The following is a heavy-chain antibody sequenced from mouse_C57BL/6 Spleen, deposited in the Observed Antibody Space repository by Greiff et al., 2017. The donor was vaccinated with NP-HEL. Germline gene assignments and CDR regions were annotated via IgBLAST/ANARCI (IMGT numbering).Heavy chain of an antibody. V-gene: IGHV5-17*01. J-gene: IGHJ4*01. CDR2: ISSGSSTI. CDR1: GFTFSDYG. CDR3: ARGWLPHYYAKDY. Sequence: EVQVVESGGGLVKPGGSLKLSCAASGFTFSDYGMHWVRQAPEKGLEWVAYISSGSSTIYYADTVKGRFTIPRDNAKNTLFLQMTSLRSEDAAVYYCARGWLPHYYAKDYWGQGTSVTVAS. D-gene: IGHD2-2*01.